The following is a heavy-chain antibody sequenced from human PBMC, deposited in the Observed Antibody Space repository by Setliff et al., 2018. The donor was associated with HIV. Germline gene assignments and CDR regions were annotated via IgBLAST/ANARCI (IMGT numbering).Heavy chain of an antibody. CDR3: ARDLGSITMVRRPPTYYYYMDV. D-gene: IGHD3-10*01. CDR2: INPSGGST. Sequence: ASVKVSCKASGYTFVSDYIHWVRQAPGQGPEWMGIINPSGGSTNYAQKFQGRVTMTRDTSTSTVYMELSSLRFEDTAVYYCARDLGSITMVRRPPTYYYYMDVWGTGTTVTVSS. V-gene: IGHV1-46*01. CDR1: GYTFVSDY. J-gene: IGHJ6*03.